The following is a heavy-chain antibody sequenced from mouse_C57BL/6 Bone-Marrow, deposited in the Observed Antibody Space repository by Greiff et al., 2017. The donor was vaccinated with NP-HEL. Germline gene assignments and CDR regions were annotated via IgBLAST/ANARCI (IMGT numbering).Heavy chain of an antibody. CDR3: ARGDYGHAMDY. J-gene: IGHJ4*01. Sequence: VKLMESGAELARPGASVKLSCKASGYTFTSYGISWVKQRTGQGLEWIGEIYPRSGNTYYNEKFKGKATLTADKSSSTAYMELRSLTSEDSAVYFCARGDYGHAMDYWGQGTSVTVSS. CDR1: GYTFTSYG. CDR2: IYPRSGNT. D-gene: IGHD1-1*01. V-gene: IGHV1-81*01.